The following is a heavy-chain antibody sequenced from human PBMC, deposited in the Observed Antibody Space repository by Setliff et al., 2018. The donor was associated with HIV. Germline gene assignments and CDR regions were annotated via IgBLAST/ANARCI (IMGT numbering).Heavy chain of an antibody. Sequence: SEALSLTCTVSGGSISSSSYYWGWIRQPPGKGLEWIGTIYYTGSTYYNPSLKSRVTISVDTSKNQFSLKLSSVTAADTAVYYCAKEARGIPTTGTGYWGQGALVTVSS. CDR3: AKEARGIPTTGTGY. J-gene: IGHJ4*02. CDR2: IYYTGST. D-gene: IGHD6-13*01. CDR1: GGSISSSSYY. V-gene: IGHV4-39*02.